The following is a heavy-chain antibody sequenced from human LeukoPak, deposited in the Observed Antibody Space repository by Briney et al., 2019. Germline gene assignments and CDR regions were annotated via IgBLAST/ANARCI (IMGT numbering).Heavy chain of an antibody. D-gene: IGHD2-2*01. CDR3: ARGPRMVAMNGYAFDI. J-gene: IGHJ3*02. CDR1: GGSISSSNY. Sequence: PSETLSLTCAVSGGSISSSNYWNWIRQSAGKGLEWIGRIYIGGSTSYNPSLKSRVTMSVDTSKIQFSLNLTSVTAADTAMYYCARGPRMVAMNGYAFDIWGPGTTVIVSS. V-gene: IGHV4-4*07. CDR2: IYIGGST.